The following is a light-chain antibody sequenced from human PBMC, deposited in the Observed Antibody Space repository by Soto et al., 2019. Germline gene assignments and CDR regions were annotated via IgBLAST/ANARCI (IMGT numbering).Light chain of an antibody. Sequence: IQMNNSPSTLSAYEGDRVTITCRASQSITGWLAWFQQKPGKAPKLLISKASSLQSGVPSRFSGSGSGTDFALTISSLEPEDFATYYCQQFNNYPLTFAGGTNVDI. CDR2: KAS. V-gene: IGKV1-5*03. J-gene: IGKJ4*01. CDR3: QQFNNYPLT. CDR1: QSITGW.